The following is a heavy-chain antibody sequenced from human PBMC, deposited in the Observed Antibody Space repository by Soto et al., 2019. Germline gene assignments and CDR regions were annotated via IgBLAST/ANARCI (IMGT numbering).Heavy chain of an antibody. CDR1: GGSFSGYY. V-gene: IGHV4-34*01. CDR3: GREGLTMVRGFNEGGGDYYYHLAV. Sequence: ASETLSLTCAVYGGSFSGYYWSWIRQPPGKGLEWIGEINHSGSTNYNPSLKSRVTISVDTSKNQFSLKLSSVTAADTAVYYCGREGLTMVRGFNEGGGDYYYHLAVSAQGTTDTVSS. J-gene: IGHJ6*03. CDR2: INHSGST. D-gene: IGHD3-10*01.